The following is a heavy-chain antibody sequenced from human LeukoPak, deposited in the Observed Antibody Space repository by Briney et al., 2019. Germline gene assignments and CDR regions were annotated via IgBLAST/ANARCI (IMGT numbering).Heavy chain of an antibody. V-gene: IGHV3-74*01. D-gene: IGHD7-27*01. CDR1: GFTFSSYW. CDR2: IKSDGTTT. Sequence: GGSLRLSCEASGFTFSSYWMHWVRQGPGKGLVWVSRIKSDGTTTDYEDSVKGRFTVSRDNAKNTLYLQMNSLRGDDTAVYYCARGTWGLFDYWGQGIRVTVSS. J-gene: IGHJ4*02. CDR3: ARGTWGLFDY.